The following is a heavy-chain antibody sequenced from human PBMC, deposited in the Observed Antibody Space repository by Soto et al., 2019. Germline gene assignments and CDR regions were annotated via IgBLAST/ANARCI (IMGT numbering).Heavy chain of an antibody. CDR2: IKLDGSSQ. D-gene: IGHD1-26*01. Sequence: HPGGSLRLSCAASGFSIANYWMNWVRQAPGKGLEWVGNIKLDGSSQYYLGSVRGRFTISRDNAHDSLYLQMNNLRAEDTAIYYCARLESGSLDSWGQGTLVTVSS. V-gene: IGHV3-7*01. J-gene: IGHJ4*02. CDR3: ARLESGSLDS. CDR1: GFSIANYW.